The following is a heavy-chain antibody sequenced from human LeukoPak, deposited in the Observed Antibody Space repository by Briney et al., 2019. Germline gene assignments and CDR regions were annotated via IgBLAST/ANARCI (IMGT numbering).Heavy chain of an antibody. CDR3: AKDIAGSPISAFDI. V-gene: IGHV3-9*01. J-gene: IGHJ3*02. CDR1: GFTFDDYA. CDR2: ISWNSGSI. Sequence: PGRSLRLSCAASGFTFDDYAMHWVRQAPGKGLEWVSGISWNSGSIGYADSVKGRFTISRDNAKNSLYLQMNSLRAEDTALYYCAKDIAGSPISAFDIWGQGTMVTVSP. D-gene: IGHD1-26*01.